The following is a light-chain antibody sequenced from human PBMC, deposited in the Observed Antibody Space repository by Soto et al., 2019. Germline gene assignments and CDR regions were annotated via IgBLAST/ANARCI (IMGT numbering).Light chain of an antibody. Sequence: EIVMTQSPATLSVSPGERATLSCRASQSVSSNLAWYQQKPGQAPTLLIYGASTRATGIPARFSGSGSGTEFTLTISSLQSEDFAVYYCQQYHNWPAYTFGQGTKLEIK. V-gene: IGKV3-15*01. CDR3: QQYHNWPAYT. CDR2: GAS. J-gene: IGKJ2*01. CDR1: QSVSSN.